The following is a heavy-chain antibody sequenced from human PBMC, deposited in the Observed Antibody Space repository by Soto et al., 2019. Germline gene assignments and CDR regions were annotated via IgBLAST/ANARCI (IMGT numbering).Heavy chain of an antibody. CDR3: APHSGYYDY. CDR2: ISSGSSTI. Sequence: GGSLRISCAASGFTFSSYSMNWVRQAPGKGLEWVSYISSGSSTIFYAVSVKGRFTISRDNAKNSLYLQMNSLRAEDTAVYYCAPHSGYYDYWGHGTLVTVTS. V-gene: IGHV3-48*01. CDR1: GFTFSSYS. J-gene: IGHJ4*01. D-gene: IGHD3-22*01.